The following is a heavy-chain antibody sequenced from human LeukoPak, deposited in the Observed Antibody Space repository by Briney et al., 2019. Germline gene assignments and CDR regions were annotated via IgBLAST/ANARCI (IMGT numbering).Heavy chain of an antibody. CDR2: INHSGGT. D-gene: IGHD6-13*01. CDR1: GGSFSGYY. V-gene: IGHV4-34*01. Sequence: SETLSLTCAVYGGSFSGYYWSWIRQPPGKGLEWIGEINHSGGTNYNPSLKSRVTISVDTSKNQFSLKLSSVTAADTAVYYCASDYTIAAGGTGRNYWGQGTLVTVSS. CDR3: ASDYTIAAGGTGRNY. J-gene: IGHJ4*02.